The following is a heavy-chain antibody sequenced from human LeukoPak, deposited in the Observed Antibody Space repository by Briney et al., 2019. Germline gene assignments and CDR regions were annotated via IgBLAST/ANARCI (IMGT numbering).Heavy chain of an antibody. D-gene: IGHD2-2*01. CDR3: ARLRPYCSSTSCYLGNWFDP. Sequence: SETLSLTCTVSGGSISSYYWSWLRQPAGKGLEWIGRIYTSGSTNHNPSLKSRVTMSVDTSKNQFSMKLSSVTAADTAVYYSARLRPYCSSTSCYLGNWFDPWGQGTLVTVSS. V-gene: IGHV4-4*07. CDR2: IYTSGST. J-gene: IGHJ5*02. CDR1: GGSISSYY.